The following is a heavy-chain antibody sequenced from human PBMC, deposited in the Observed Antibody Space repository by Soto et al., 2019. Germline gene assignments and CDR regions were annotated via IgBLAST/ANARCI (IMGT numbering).Heavy chain of an antibody. CDR3: ARRARPDFYYMDV. J-gene: IGHJ6*03. Sequence: GGSRRLSCVASGFFFRDFGMHWVRQAPGKGLEYVSGISSNGVGTYYANSVQGRFTISRDNSKNTVYLQMGSLRPEDMAVYYCARRARPDFYYMDVWGKGTTVTVSS. D-gene: IGHD6-6*01. V-gene: IGHV3-64*01. CDR2: ISSNGVGT. CDR1: GFFFRDFG.